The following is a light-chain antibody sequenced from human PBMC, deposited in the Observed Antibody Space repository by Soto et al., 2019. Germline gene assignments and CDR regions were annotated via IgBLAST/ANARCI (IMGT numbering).Light chain of an antibody. V-gene: IGKV1-6*01. Sequence: AIQMTQSPSSLSASVGDRVTITCRASQGIRNDLDWLQQKPGKAPKLLIYAASNLQSGVPARFSGSGSGTDFTLTISSLQPEDFATYYCLQKYFYPFTFGPGTKVDIK. CDR1: QGIRND. J-gene: IGKJ3*01. CDR2: AAS. CDR3: LQKYFYPFT.